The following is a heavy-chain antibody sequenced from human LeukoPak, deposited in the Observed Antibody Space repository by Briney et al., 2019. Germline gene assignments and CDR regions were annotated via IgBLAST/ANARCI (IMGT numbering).Heavy chain of an antibody. CDR2: IKQDGSEK. J-gene: IGHJ3*02. CDR1: GFTFSSYW. D-gene: IGHD2-2*02. V-gene: IGHV3-7*01. Sequence: GGSLRLSCAASGFTFSSYWMSWVRQAPGKGLEWVANIKQDGSEKYYVDSVKGRFTISRDNAKNSLYLQMNSLRAEDTAVYYCARLGCSSTSCYRGWDDAFDIWGQGTMVTVSS. CDR3: ARLGCSSTSCYRGWDDAFDI.